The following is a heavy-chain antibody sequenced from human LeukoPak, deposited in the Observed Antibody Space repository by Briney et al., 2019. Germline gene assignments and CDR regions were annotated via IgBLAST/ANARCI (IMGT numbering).Heavy chain of an antibody. CDR2: ISGSGGST. Sequence: GGSLRFSCAASGFTFSSYAMSWVRQAPGKGLEWVSAISGSGGSTYYADSVKGRFTISRDNSKNTLYLQMNSLRAEDTAVYYCAKDRSRNYDFWSGYPLHWGQGTLVTVSS. V-gene: IGHV3-23*01. D-gene: IGHD3-3*01. CDR1: GFTFSSYA. J-gene: IGHJ4*02. CDR3: AKDRSRNYDFWSGYPLH.